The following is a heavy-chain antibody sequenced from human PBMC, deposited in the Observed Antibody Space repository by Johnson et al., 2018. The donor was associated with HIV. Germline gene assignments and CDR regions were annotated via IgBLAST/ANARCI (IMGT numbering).Heavy chain of an antibody. J-gene: IGHJ3*01. CDR3: AKGMGLSIGELSDAFHF. V-gene: IGHV3-30*18. CDR2: ISYDGSSK. D-gene: IGHD3-10*01. Sequence: QVQLVESGGGLVQPGGSLRLSCAASGFTFSTYWMYWVRQVPGKGLVGVAVISYDGSSKYYADSVKGRFTISRDNSKNTLKLQMNSLRPEDTAVYYCAKGMGLSIGELSDAFHFWGQGTVVTVSS. CDR1: GFTFSTYW.